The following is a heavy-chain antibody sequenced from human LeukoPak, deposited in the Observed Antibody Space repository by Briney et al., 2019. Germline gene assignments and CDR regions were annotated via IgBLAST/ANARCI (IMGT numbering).Heavy chain of an antibody. CDR2: ISGSGGST. CDR1: GFTFSSYA. D-gene: IGHD5-18*01. Sequence: GGSLRLSCAASGFTFSSYAMSWVRQAPGKGLEWVSAISGSGGSTYYADSVKGRFTISRDNSKNTPYLQMNSLRAEDTAVYYCAKGRIQLRGLFDYWGQGTLVTVSS. CDR3: AKGRIQLRGLFDY. V-gene: IGHV3-23*01. J-gene: IGHJ4*02.